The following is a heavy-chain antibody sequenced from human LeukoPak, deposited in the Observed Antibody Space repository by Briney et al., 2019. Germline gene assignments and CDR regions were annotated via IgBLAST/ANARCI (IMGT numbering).Heavy chain of an antibody. J-gene: IGHJ4*02. CDR3: ARVSLGAHFDY. CDR2: INHSGST. V-gene: IGHV4-34*01. CDR1: GGSFSGYY. Sequence: SETLSLTCAVYGGSFSGYYWSWIRQPPGKGLEWIGEINHSGSTNYNPSLKSRVTISVDRSKNQFSLKLSSVTAADTAVYYCARVSLGAHFDYWGQGTLVTVSS.